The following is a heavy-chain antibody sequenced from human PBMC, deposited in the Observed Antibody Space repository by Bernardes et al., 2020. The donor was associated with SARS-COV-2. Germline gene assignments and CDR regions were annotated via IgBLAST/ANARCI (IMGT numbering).Heavy chain of an antibody. J-gene: IGHJ6*03. Sequence: GSLRLSCAASGLTVSSDDMTWVRQAPGKGLEWVSVIYSGGTTYYADSVKGRFTISRDNSQSTVSLQMNSLRPEDTAVYYCARGQRNLHYMDVWSKGTTVTV. CDR1: GLTVSSDD. CDR3: ARGQRNLHYMDV. V-gene: IGHV3-66*02. CDR2: IYSGGTT.